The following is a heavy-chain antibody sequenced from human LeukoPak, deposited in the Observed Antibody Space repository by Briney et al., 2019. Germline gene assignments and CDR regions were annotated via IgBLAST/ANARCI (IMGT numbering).Heavy chain of an antibody. CDR3: ARIKNYGAYLYYGLDV. CDR1: GVSINSYY. Sequence: SETLSLTCTVSGVSINSYYWSWIRQPPGKGLEWIGYIHYSGSTNYNPSLESRVSILVDTSKNQFSLKLSSVTAADTAVYYCARIKNYGAYLYYGLDVWGQGTTVTVSS. D-gene: IGHD4-17*01. V-gene: IGHV4-59*01. CDR2: IHYSGST. J-gene: IGHJ6*02.